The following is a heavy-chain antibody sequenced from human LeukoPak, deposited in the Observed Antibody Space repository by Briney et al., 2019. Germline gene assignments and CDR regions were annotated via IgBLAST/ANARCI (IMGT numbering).Heavy chain of an antibody. CDR2: IYYSGRT. CDR1: GDSVSRSDSY. D-gene: IGHD3-22*01. CDR3: ARRRYYDGSGLE. Sequence: SETLSLTCSVSGDSVSRSDSYRDWIRQPPGKGLEWIGTIYYSGRTYYSPSLKSRVTMSVDPSNNQFSLNLRSVTAADTAVYYCARRRYYDGSGLEWGQGTLLSVSS. V-gene: IGHV4-39*01. J-gene: IGHJ1*01.